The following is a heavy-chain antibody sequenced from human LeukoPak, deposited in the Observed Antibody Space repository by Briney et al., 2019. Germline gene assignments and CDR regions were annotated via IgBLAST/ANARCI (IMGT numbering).Heavy chain of an antibody. CDR2: ISYDGSIE. CDR3: ARDLEQQLVSWWFDP. CDR1: GFTFSSYG. V-gene: IGHV3-30*03. J-gene: IGHJ5*02. D-gene: IGHD6-13*01. Sequence: GGSLRLSCAASGFTFSSYGMHWVRQAPGKGLEWVAVISYDGSIEYYADSVKGRFTISRDNSKNTLYLQMTSLRSEDTAVYYCARDLEQQLVSWWFDPWGQGTLVTVSS.